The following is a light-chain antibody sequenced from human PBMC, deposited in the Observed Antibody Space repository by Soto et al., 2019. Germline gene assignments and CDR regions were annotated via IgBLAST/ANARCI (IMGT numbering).Light chain of an antibody. CDR2: GTS. Sequence: EIVMTQSPATLSVSPGERATLSCRASQSVDRYLAWYQEKPGQAPRLLIYGTSDRATGIPDRFSGSGSGTDFTLTISSVEPEDFAVYYCQQGSHWYTFGQGTKVDIK. CDR1: QSVDRY. J-gene: IGKJ2*01. CDR3: QQGSHWYT. V-gene: IGKV3-11*01.